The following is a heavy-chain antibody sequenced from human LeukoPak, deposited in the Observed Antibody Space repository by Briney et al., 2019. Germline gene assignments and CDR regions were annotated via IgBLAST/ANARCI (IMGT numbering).Heavy chain of an antibody. D-gene: IGHD1-26*01. CDR3: AKDSYSGNYGYFDY. Sequence: GGSLRLSCAASGFTFSTYAMSWVRQAPGKGLEWVSAISGSGGSTYYADSVKGRFTISRDNSKNTLYLQMNSLRAEDTAVYYCAKDSYSGNYGYFDYWGQGTLVTVSS. CDR2: ISGSGGST. CDR1: GFTFSTYA. J-gene: IGHJ4*02. V-gene: IGHV3-23*01.